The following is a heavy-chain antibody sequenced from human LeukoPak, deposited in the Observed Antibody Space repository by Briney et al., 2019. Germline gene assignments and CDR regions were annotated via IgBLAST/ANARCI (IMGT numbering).Heavy chain of an antibody. V-gene: IGHV4-4*02. CDR1: GGSISTTNW. CDR3: ARGGGFYRPLDY. J-gene: IGHJ4*02. D-gene: IGHD6-25*01. Sequence: SETLSLTCDVSGGSISTTNWWTWVRQPPGGGLEWIGEVHLNGRTHYSPSLGSRVTMSVDMSENHVSLQLTSVTAADSAVYYCARGGGFYRPLDYSGPGTLVIVSA. CDR2: VHLNGRT.